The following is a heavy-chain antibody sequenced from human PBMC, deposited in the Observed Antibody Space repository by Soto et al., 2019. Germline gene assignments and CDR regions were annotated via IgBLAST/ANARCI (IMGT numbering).Heavy chain of an antibody. D-gene: IGHD3-22*01. CDR1: GGSLSSSAYS. J-gene: IGHJ3*02. V-gene: IGHV4-30-2*01. Sequence: QMHLQESGSGLVKPSQTLSLTCAVSGGSLSSSAYSWSWIRQPPGKGLEWIGFIYQSGSTYYNPSLKSRVTMSLDRPKNQFSLKLSSVTAADTAVYYCARELLCYDSDGFSWDDAFDIWGQGTMVTVSS. CDR2: IYQSGST. CDR3: ARELLCYDSDGFSWDDAFDI.